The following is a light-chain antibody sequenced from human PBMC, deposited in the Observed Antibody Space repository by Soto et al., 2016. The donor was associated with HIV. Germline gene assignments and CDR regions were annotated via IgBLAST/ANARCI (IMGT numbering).Light chain of an antibody. V-gene: IGKV1-12*01. Sequence: DIQMTQSPSSVSASVGDRVTITCRASQVINRWLAWYQQKPGKAPKRLIYATSNLQSGVPSRFSGSGSRTEFTLTISSLQPEDFATYYCQQLNTYPLTFGGGTKVEIK. CDR1: QVINRW. CDR2: ATS. CDR3: QQLNTYPLT. J-gene: IGKJ4*01.